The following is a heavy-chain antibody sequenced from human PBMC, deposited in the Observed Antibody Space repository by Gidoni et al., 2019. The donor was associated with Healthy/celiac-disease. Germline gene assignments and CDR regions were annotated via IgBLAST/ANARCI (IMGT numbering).Heavy chain of an antibody. CDR2: RWYDGSNK. CDR3: ARSDCGGDCYEDY. CDR1: GFTFSSYG. Sequence: QVQLVESGGGVVQPGRSLRLSCAASGFTFSSYGMHWVRQAPGKGLEWVAVRWYDGSNKYYADSVKGRFTISRDNSKNTLYLQMNSLRAEDTAVYYCARSDCGGDCYEDYWGQGTLVTVSS. J-gene: IGHJ4*02. V-gene: IGHV3-33*01. D-gene: IGHD2-21*02.